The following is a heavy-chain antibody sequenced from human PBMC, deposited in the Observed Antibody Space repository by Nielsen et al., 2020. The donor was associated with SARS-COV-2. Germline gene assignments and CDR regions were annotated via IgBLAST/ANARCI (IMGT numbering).Heavy chain of an antibody. CDR2: ISYDGSNK. CDR1: GFTFSSYG. J-gene: IGHJ4*02. Sequence: GGSLRLSCAASGFTFSSYGMHWVRQAPGKGLEWVAVISYDGSNKYYADSVKGRFTISRDNSKNTLYLQMNSLRAEDTAVYYCAKGSRAIPVLGDYFDYWGQGTLVTVSS. V-gene: IGHV3-30*18. CDR3: AKGSRAIPVLGDYFDY. D-gene: IGHD2-2*01.